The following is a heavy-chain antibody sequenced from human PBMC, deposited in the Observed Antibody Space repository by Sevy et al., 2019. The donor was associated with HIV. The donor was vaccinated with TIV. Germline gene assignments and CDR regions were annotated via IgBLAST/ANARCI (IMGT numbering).Heavy chain of an antibody. V-gene: IGHV3-23*01. CDR2: ISGSGGST. D-gene: IGHD6-13*01. CDR1: GFTFSSYA. J-gene: IGHJ3*02. Sequence: GGSLRLSCAASGFTFSSYAMSWVRQAPGKGLEWVSAISGSGGSTYYADSVKGRFTISRDNSKNTPYLQMNSLRAEDTALYYCASSSWYGDAFDIWGQGTMVTVSS. CDR3: ASSSWYGDAFDI.